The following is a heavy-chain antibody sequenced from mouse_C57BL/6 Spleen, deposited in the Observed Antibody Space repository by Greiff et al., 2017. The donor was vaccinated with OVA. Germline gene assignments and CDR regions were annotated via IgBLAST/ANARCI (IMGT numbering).Heavy chain of an antibody. CDR1: GYAFSSYW. CDR2: IYPGDGDT. D-gene: IGHD2-14*01. J-gene: IGHJ4*01. V-gene: IGHV1-80*01. CDR3: AGSYRNYAMDY. Sequence: QVHVKQSGAELVKPGASVKISCKASGYAFSSYWMNWVKQRPGKGLEWIGQIYPGDGDTNYNGKFKGKATLTADKSSSTAYMQLSSLTSEDSAVYFCAGSYRNYAMDYWGQGTSVTVSS.